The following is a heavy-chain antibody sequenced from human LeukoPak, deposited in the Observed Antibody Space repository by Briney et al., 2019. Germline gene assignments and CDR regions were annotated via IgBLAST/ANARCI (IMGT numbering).Heavy chain of an antibody. CDR2: IKHDGSEE. V-gene: IGHV3-7*01. CDR1: GFTFSSYA. J-gene: IGHJ4*02. Sequence: PGGSLRLSCVVSGFTFSSYAMHWVRQAPGKGLEWVATIKHDGSEESYVDSVKGRFTISRDNAKNSLYLQMNTLRAEDTAVYYCAKGGRSSSWYWVYWGQGTLVTVSS. D-gene: IGHD6-13*01. CDR3: AKGGRSSSWYWVY.